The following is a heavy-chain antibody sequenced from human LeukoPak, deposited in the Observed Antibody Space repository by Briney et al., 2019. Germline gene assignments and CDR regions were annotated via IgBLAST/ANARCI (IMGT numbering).Heavy chain of an antibody. CDR3: AREGSDSSVFDY. D-gene: IGHD3-22*01. CDR2: IYYSGST. CDR1: GGSISSYY. J-gene: IGHJ4*02. V-gene: IGHV4-59*01. Sequence: PSETLSLTCTVSGGSISSYYWSWIRQPPGKGLEWIGYIYYSGSTNYNPSLKSRVTISVGTSKNQFSLKLSSVTAADTAVYYCAREGSDSSVFDYWGQGTLVTVSS.